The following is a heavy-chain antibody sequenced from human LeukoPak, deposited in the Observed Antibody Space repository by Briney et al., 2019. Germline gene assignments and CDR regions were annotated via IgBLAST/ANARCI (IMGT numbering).Heavy chain of an antibody. CDR1: GITLANYG. CDR3: AQRGVVIRVILVGFHKEAYYFDS. Sequence: GGSLRLSCVVSGITLANYGMSWVRQAPGKGLEWVAGVGGSGGSTNYADSVKGRFTISRDNPKNTRYLQMNSLRAEDTAVYFGAQRGVVIRVILVGFHKEAYYFDSWGQGALVTVSS. V-gene: IGHV3-23*01. CDR2: VGGSGGST. J-gene: IGHJ4*02. D-gene: IGHD3-22*01.